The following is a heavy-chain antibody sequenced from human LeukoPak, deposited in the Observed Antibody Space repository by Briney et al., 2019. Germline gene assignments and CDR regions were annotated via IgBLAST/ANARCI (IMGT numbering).Heavy chain of an antibody. CDR2: IYTSGST. D-gene: IGHD4-17*01. CDR3: ARAGSDYGDYYFDY. V-gene: IGHV4-4*07. CDR1: GGSISSYY. Sequence: SGGSISSYYWSWIRQPAGKGLEWIGRIYTSGSTNYNPSLKSRVTMSVDTSKNQFSLKLSSVTAADTAVYYCARAGSDYGDYYFDYWGQGTLVTVSS. J-gene: IGHJ4*02.